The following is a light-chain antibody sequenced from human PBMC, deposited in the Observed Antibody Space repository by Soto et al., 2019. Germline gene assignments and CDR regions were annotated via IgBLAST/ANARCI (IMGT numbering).Light chain of an antibody. J-gene: IGKJ4*01. CDR2: DAS. CDR1: QSVSSE. CDR3: QQRSTWPLT. Sequence: ETVLTQSPATLSLSPRERATLSCRASQSVSSELAWYQQKPGQAPRLLIYDASNRATGIPPRFSGSGSGTDFILTISSLESEDFAVYYCQQRSTWPLTFGGGTKVEIK. V-gene: IGKV3-11*01.